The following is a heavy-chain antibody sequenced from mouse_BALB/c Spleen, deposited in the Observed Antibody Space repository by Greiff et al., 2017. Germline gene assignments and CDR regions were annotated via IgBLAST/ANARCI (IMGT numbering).Heavy chain of an antibody. J-gene: IGHJ4*01. Sequence: EVQLQESGPGLVKPSQSLSLTCSVTGYSITSGYYWNWIRQFPGNKLEWMGYISYDGSNNYNPSLKNRISITRDTSKNQFFLKLNSVTTEDTATYYCARETTAPRYYAMDYWGQGTSVTVSS. CDR1: GYSITSGYY. CDR3: ARETTAPRYYAMDY. CDR2: ISYDGSN. D-gene: IGHD1-2*01. V-gene: IGHV3-6*02.